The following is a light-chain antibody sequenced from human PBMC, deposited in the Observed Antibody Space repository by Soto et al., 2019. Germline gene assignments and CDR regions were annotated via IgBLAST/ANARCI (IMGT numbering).Light chain of an antibody. J-gene: IGKJ1*01. CDR1: QNVRRN. CDR2: GAI. CDR3: QHYNVWPPWT. V-gene: IGKV3-15*01. Sequence: EIVMTQSPATLSVSPEDRVTLSCRASQNVRRNIAWYQQKPGQAPSLLIFGAITRATGILARFSGSGSGTEFTLTISSLQSEDSAIYYCQHYNVWPPWTFGQGTKV.